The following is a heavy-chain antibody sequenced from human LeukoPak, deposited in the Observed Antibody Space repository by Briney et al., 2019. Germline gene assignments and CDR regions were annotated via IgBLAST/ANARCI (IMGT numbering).Heavy chain of an antibody. CDR2: IYYSGST. V-gene: IGHV4-39*01. D-gene: IGHD5-24*01. CDR1: GGSISSSSYY. CDR3: GITIIGPKSYYGMNV. Sequence: SETLSLTCTVSGGSISSSSYYWGWIRQPPGKGLEWIGSIYYSGSTYYNPSLKSRVTISVDTSKNQFSLKLSSVTAADTAVYYGGITIIGPKSYYGMNVWGQGTTSPSP. J-gene: IGHJ6*02.